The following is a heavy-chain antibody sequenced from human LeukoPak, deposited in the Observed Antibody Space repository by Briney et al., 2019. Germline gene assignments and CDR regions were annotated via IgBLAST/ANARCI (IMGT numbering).Heavy chain of an antibody. J-gene: IGHJ4*02. CDR2: IYYSGST. V-gene: IGHV4-31*02. D-gene: IGHD2-21*02. CDR3: ARVTAYCGGDCPILDY. Sequence: NWVRQHPGKGLEWIGYIYYSGSTYYNPSLKSRVTISVDTSKNQFSLKLSSVTAADTAVYYCARVTAYCGGDCPILDYWGQGTLVTVSS.